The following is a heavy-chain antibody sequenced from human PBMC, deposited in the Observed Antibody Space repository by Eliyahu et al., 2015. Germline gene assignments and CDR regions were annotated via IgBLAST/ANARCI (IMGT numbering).Heavy chain of an antibody. D-gene: IGHD3-16*02. V-gene: IGHV3-30*18. J-gene: IGHJ4*02. Sequence: QVQLVESGGGVVQPGRSLRLSCAAXGFTFXSCGXXWVPQAPGKGLEWVAVISYDGSNKYYADSVKGRFTISRDNSKNTLYLQMNSLRAEDTAVYYCAKDTTLDYDYVWGSYRSPALDYWGQGTLVTVSS. CDR1: GFTFXSCG. CDR2: ISYDGSNK. CDR3: AKDTTLDYDYVWGSYRSPALDY.